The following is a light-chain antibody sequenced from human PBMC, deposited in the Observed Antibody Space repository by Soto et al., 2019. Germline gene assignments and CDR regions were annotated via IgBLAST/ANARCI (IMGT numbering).Light chain of an antibody. CDR1: SSDVGAYNF. V-gene: IGLV2-14*01. J-gene: IGLJ1*01. CDR2: EVT. Sequence: QSVLAQPASVSGSPGQSITISCTGTSSDVGAYNFVSWYQHHPGRAPKLIIYEVTIRPSGVSNRFSGSKSGKTASLTISGLQAEDEADYYCSSYTTSAPYVFGSGTKV. CDR3: SSYTTSAPYV.